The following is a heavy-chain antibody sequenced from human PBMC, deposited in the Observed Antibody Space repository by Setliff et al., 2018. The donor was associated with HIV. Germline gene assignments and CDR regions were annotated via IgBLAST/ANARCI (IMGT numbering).Heavy chain of an antibody. CDR2: MYYSGST. CDR1: GGYISSSSYY. CDR3: ARVVVDTAVLRVLEYYFDS. Sequence: SETLSLTCTVSGGYISSSSYYWGWVRQPPGKWLEWMGSMYYSGSTYYTPYLKSRITISLDTSKNQFSLRMRSVTAADTPVYYCARVVVDTAVLRVLEYYFDSWGRGTLVTVSS. J-gene: IGHJ4*02. V-gene: IGHV4-39*07. D-gene: IGHD5-18*01.